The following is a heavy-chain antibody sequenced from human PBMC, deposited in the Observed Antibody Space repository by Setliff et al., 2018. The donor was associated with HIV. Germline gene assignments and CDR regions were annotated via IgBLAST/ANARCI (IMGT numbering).Heavy chain of an antibody. CDR2: ISTYSDER. CDR1: GYTFTGYA. J-gene: IGHJ6*02. CDR3: ARDVEHMMDV. Sequence: GASVKVSCKASGYTFTGYALSWVRQAPGQGLEWMGWISTYSDERSYAQNLQGRVTMTTDTSTSTAYMELRSLRFDDTAVYYCARDVEHMMDVWGQGTTVTVSS. V-gene: IGHV1-18*01.